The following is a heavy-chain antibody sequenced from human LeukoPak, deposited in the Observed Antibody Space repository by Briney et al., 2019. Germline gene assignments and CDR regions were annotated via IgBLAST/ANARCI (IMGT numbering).Heavy chain of an antibody. V-gene: IGHV1-2*02. CDR2: INPNSGGT. Sequence: ASVKVSCKASGYTFTGYYMHWVRQAPGQGLEWMGWINPNSGGTNYAQKFQGRVTMTRDTSISTAYMELSRLRSDDTAMYYCARAKIVAIDWFDPWGQGTLVTVSS. CDR1: GYTFTGYY. CDR3: ARAKIVAIDWFDP. D-gene: IGHD2-21*01. J-gene: IGHJ5*02.